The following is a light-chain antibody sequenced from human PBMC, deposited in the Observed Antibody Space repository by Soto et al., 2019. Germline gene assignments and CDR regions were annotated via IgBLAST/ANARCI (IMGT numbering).Light chain of an antibody. CDR1: QSVSSSY. V-gene: IGKV3-20*01. Sequence: EIVFTQSPRTLSLSPGERATLSCRASQSVSSSYLAWYQQKPGQAPRPLIYGASSRATGIPDRFSGSGSGTDFTLTISRLEPEDFAVYYCQQYGSSPTWTFGQGTKVDIK. CDR2: GAS. J-gene: IGKJ1*01. CDR3: QQYGSSPTWT.